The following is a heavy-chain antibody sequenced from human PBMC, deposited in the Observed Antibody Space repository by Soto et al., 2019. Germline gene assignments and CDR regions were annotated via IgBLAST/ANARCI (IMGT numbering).Heavy chain of an antibody. V-gene: IGHV1-46*03. CDR2: INPSGGST. D-gene: IGHD3-3*01. J-gene: IGHJ3*02. CDR3: ARPYYDFWSGYSDAFDI. Sequence: ASVKVSCKASGYTFTSYYMHWVRQAPGQGLEWMGIINPSGGSTSYVQKFQGRVTMTRDTSTSTVYMELSSLRSEDTAVYYCARPYYDFWSGYSDAFDIWGQGTMVTVSS. CDR1: GYTFTSYY.